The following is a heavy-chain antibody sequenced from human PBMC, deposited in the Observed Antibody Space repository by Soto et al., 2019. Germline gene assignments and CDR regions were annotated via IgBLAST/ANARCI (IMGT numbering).Heavy chain of an antibody. CDR3: ARDVSLLWFGEFRPEAFDI. V-gene: IGHV6-1*01. D-gene: IGHD3-10*01. CDR1: GDSVSSNSAA. CDR2: TYYRSKWYN. Sequence: SQTLSLTGAISGDSVSSNSAAWNWIRQSPSRGLEWLGRTYYRSKWYNDYAVSVKSRITINPDTSKNQFSLQLNSVTPEDTAVYYCARDVSLLWFGEFRPEAFDIWGQGTMVTVSS. J-gene: IGHJ3*02.